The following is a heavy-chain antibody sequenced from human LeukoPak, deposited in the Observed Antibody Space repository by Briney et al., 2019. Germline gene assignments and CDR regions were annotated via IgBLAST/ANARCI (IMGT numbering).Heavy chain of an antibody. V-gene: IGHV1-3*01. CDR3: ARDLGYCTGGTCYPNWFDP. CDR1: GYTFTSYA. CDR2: INAGNDNT. J-gene: IGHJ5*02. D-gene: IGHD2-15*01. Sequence: ASVKVSCKASGYTFTSYAMHWVRQAPGQRLEWMGWINAGNDNTKYSQKFQGRVTITRDTSASTAYMELSSLRSEDTAVYYSARDLGYCTGGTCYPNWFDPWGQGTLVTVSS.